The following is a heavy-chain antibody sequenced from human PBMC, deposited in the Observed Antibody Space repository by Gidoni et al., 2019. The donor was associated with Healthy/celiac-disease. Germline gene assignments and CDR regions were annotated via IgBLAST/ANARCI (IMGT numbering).Heavy chain of an antibody. Sequence: EVQLVESGGGLIQPGGSLRLSCAASGFTVRSNYMSWVRQAPGKGLEWVSVIYSGGSTYYADSVKGRFTISRDNSKNTLYLQMNSLRAEDTAVYYCAREAAATYYYYGMDVWGQGTTVTVSS. V-gene: IGHV3-53*01. D-gene: IGHD6-25*01. CDR2: IYSGGST. J-gene: IGHJ6*02. CDR1: GFTVRSNY. CDR3: AREAAATYYYYGMDV.